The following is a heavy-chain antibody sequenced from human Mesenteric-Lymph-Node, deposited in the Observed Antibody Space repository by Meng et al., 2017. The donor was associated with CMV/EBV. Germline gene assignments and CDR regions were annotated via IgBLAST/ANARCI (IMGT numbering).Heavy chain of an antibody. J-gene: IGHJ4*02. CDR1: GYTFNSYG. V-gene: IGHV1-18*01. D-gene: IGHD3-3*01. Sequence: ASVKVSCKASGYTFNSYGITWVRQAPGQGLEWMGWISAYNGNTNYVQKFQGRVTMTTDTSTSTAYMELGSLRSDDTAVYYCAREAGRDFWSGYSVFDYWGQGTLVTVSS. CDR2: ISAYNGNT. CDR3: AREAGRDFWSGYSVFDY.